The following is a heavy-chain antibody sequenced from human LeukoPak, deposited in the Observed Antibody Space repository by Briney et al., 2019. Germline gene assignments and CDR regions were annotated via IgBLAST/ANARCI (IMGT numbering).Heavy chain of an antibody. J-gene: IGHJ3*02. CDR2: IITIISSV. CDR1: GGTFSSYT. Sequence: KLSCAASGGTFSSYTMSWVRQAPGQGLEWMAGIITIISSVYYADTLQGRVTISTDKAKNSVYMELNSLRSEDTAVYYCASVLGYCTNGVCSPLGPGAFDIGGQGTMVTVSS. CDR3: ASVLGYCTNGVCSPLGPGAFDI. D-gene: IGHD2-8*01. V-gene: IGHV1-69*16.